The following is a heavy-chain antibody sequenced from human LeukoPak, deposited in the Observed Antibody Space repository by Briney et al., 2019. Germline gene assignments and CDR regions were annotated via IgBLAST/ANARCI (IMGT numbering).Heavy chain of an antibody. J-gene: IGHJ4*02. CDR2: ISSSSSYI. CDR3: ARVGTGVPAAHTIDY. D-gene: IGHD2-2*01. Sequence: GGSLRLSCAASGFTFSSYGMNWVRQAPGKGLEWVSSISSSSSYIYYADSVKGRFTISRDNAKNSLYLQMNSLRAEDTAVYYCARVGTGVPAAHTIDYWGQGTLVTVSS. CDR1: GFTFSSYG. V-gene: IGHV3-21*01.